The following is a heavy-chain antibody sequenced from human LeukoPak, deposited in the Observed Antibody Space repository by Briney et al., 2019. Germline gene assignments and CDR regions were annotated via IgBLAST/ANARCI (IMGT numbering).Heavy chain of an antibody. V-gene: IGHV1-2*02. Sequence: ASVKVSCKHSRYTLTGPNMHSLRQAPGQGLEWMGWINPNSGGTNYAQKFQGRVTMTRDTSISTAYMELRRLRSDDTAVYYCARDPDDGVCAFFDYWGQGTLVTVSS. CDR2: INPNSGGT. J-gene: IGHJ4*02. CDR1: RYTLTGPN. CDR3: ARDPDDGVCAFFDY. D-gene: IGHD2-8*01.